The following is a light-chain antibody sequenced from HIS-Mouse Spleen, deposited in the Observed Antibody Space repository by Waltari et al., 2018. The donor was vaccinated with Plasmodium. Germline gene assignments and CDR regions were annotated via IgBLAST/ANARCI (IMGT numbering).Light chain of an antibody. Sequence: SYELTQPPSVSVSPAQTASITRSGDKLGDKYACWYQQKPGQSPVLVIYQYSKRPSGIPERFSGSNSGNTATLTISGTQAMDEADYYCQAWDSSTVVFGGGTKLTVL. V-gene: IGLV3-1*01. CDR3: QAWDSSTVV. CDR2: QYS. CDR1: KLGDKY. J-gene: IGLJ2*01.